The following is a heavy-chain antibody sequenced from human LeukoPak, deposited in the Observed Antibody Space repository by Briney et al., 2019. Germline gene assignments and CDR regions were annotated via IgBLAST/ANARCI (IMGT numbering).Heavy chain of an antibody. CDR3: ARGLRYFDWLPGY. J-gene: IGHJ4*02. D-gene: IGHD3-9*01. CDR1: GFTSSSYE. V-gene: IGHV3-48*03. CDR2: ISSSGKTI. Sequence: GGSLRLSCAASGFTSSSYEMSWVRQAPGKGLEWVSYISSSGKTIYYADSVKGRFTISRDNAKSSLSLQMNSLRAEDTALYYCARGLRYFDWLPGYWGQGTLVTVSS.